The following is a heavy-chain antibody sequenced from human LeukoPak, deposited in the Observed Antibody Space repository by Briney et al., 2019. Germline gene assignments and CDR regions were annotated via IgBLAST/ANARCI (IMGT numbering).Heavy chain of an antibody. CDR1: GGTFSTYA. CDR3: ARALGTYYYGSGSYGY. CDR2: IIPIFGTA. Sequence: ASVKVSCTASGGTFSTYAISWVRQAPGQGLEWMGGIIPIFGTANYAQKFQGRVTIPTDESTSTAYMELSSLRTEDTAVYYGARALGTYYYGSGSYGYWGQGTLVTVSS. J-gene: IGHJ4*02. D-gene: IGHD3-10*01. V-gene: IGHV1-69*05.